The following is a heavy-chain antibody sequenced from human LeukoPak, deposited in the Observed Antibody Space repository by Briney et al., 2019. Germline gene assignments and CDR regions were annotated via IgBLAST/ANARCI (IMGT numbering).Heavy chain of an antibody. CDR3: ARRAGAYSHPYDY. Sequence: PGGSLRLSCAASGFTFSDYYMSWIRQAPGKGLEWVSYISGSGSTIYYADSVKGRFTISRDNAKNSLYLQMNSLGAEDTAVYYCARRAGAYSHPYDYWGQGTLVTVSS. CDR1: GFTFSDYY. J-gene: IGHJ4*02. D-gene: IGHD4/OR15-4a*01. V-gene: IGHV3-11*01. CDR2: ISGSGSTI.